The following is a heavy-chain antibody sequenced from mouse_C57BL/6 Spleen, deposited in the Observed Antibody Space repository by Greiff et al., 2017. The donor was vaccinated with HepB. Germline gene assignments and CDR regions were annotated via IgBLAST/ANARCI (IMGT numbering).Heavy chain of an antibody. D-gene: IGHD1-1*01. CDR3: ARTTVVENWYFDV. CDR1: GYAFSSYW. CDR2: IYPGDGDT. Sequence: QVQLQQSGAELVKPGASVKISCKASGYAFSSYWMNWVKQRPGKGLEWIGQIYPGDGDTNYNGKFKGKATLTADKSSSTAYMQLSSLTSEDSAVYFCARTTVVENWYFDVWGTGTTVTVSS. V-gene: IGHV1-80*01. J-gene: IGHJ1*03.